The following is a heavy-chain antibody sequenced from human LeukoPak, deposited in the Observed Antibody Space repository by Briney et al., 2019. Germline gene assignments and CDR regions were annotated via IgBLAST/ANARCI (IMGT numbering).Heavy chain of an antibody. V-gene: IGHV1-69*13. CDR1: GGTFSSYA. Sequence: ASVKVSCKASGGTFSSYAISWVRQAPGQGLEWMGGIIPIFGTANYAQKFQGRVAITADESTSTAHMELSSLRSEDTAVYYCAMKDIVVVPAAISDYWGQGTLVTVSS. CDR3: AMKDIVVVPAAISDY. J-gene: IGHJ4*02. CDR2: IIPIFGTA. D-gene: IGHD2-2*01.